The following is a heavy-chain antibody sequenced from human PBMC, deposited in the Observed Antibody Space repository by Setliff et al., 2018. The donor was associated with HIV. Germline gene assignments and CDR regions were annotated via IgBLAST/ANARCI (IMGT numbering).Heavy chain of an antibody. CDR1: GYTFSAYN. J-gene: IGHJ4*02. D-gene: IGHD6-13*01. CDR3: AREVLGGSSWYRFYFDY. CDR2: INPNSGNT. V-gene: IGHV1-18*04. Sequence: GASVKVSCKASGYTFSAYNMHWVRQAPGQGLEWMGWINPNSGNTNYAQKVQGRVTMTTDTSTSTAYMELRSLRSDDTAVYYCAREVLGGSSWYRFYFDYWGRGTLVTVS.